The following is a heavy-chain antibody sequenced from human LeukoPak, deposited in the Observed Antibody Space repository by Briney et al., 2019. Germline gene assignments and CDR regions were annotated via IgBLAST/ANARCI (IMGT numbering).Heavy chain of an antibody. CDR2: INSDGSST. CDR1: GFTFSSYW. V-gene: IGHV3-74*01. J-gene: IGHJ4*02. CDR3: ARESSEQWLVPDY. D-gene: IGHD6-19*01. Sequence: GGSLRLSCAASGFTFSSYWMHWVRQAPGKGLVWVSRINSDGSSTSYADSVKGRFTISRDNAKNTLYLQMNSLRAEDTAVYYCARESSEQWLVPDYWGRGTLVTVSS.